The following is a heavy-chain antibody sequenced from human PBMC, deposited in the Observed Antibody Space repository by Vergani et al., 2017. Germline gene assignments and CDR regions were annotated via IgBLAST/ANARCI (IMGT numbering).Heavy chain of an antibody. V-gene: IGHV3-23*01. CDR2: ISGSGGST. Sequence: EVQLLESGGGLVQPGGSLRLSCAASGFTFSSYAMSWVRQAPGKGLEWVSAISGSGGSTYYADSVKGRFTISRDNSKNTLYLQMNSLRDEDTAVYYCAEDLVRGYQLRGGLFEYLGQGTLVTVSS. CDR1: GFTFSSYA. CDR3: AEDLVRGYQLRGGLFEY. J-gene: IGHJ4*02. D-gene: IGHD2-2*01.